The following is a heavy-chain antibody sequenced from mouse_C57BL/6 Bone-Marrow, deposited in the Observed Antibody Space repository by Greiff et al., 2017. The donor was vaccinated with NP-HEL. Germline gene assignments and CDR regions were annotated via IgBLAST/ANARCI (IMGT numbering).Heavy chain of an antibody. Sequence: QVQLQQSGAELARPGASVKLSCKASGYTFTSYGISWVKQRTGQGLEWIGEIYPRSGNTYYNEKFKGKATLTADKSSSTAYMELRSLTSEDSAVYFCARQELLRYPGYWGQGTTLTVSS. J-gene: IGHJ2*01. CDR1: GYTFTSYG. V-gene: IGHV1-81*01. CDR2: IYPRSGNT. D-gene: IGHD1-1*01. CDR3: ARQELLRYPGY.